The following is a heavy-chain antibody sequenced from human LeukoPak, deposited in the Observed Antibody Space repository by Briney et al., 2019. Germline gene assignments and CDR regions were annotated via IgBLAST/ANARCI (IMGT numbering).Heavy chain of an antibody. CDR1: GFTFSSYE. CDR3: AKAAYYYDSSGHRAFDI. Sequence: GGSLRLSCAASGFTFSSYEMNWVRQAPGKGLEWVSYISSSGSTIYYADSVKGRFTISRDNSKNTLYLQMNSLRAEDTAVYYCAKAAYYYDSSGHRAFDIWGQGTMVTVSS. CDR2: ISSSGSTI. V-gene: IGHV3-48*03. D-gene: IGHD3-22*01. J-gene: IGHJ3*02.